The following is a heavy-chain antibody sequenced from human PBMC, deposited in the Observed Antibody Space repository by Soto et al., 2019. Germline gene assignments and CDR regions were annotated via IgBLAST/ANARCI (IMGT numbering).Heavy chain of an antibody. CDR1: GYSFTSYW. CDR2: IYPGYSYT. J-gene: IGHJ4*02. V-gene: IGHV5-51*01. CDR3: ARQDYGDQQWYFDY. D-gene: IGHD4-17*01. Sequence: EAQVVQSGAEVKKPGESLKISCKCSGYSFTSYWIGWVRQMPGKGLEWMGIIYPGYSYTRYSPSFQGQVTISADKSIRTAYLQWSSLKASDTAMYYCARQDYGDQQWYFDYWGPGTLVTVSS.